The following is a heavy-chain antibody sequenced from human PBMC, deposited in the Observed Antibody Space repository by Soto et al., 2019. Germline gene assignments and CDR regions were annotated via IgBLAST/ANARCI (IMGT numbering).Heavy chain of an antibody. D-gene: IGHD6-19*01. CDR3: ARGGLSHSGHTKGAFDY. CDR1: GGSFSGYY. Sequence: SETLSLTCAVYGGSFSGYYWSWIRQPPGKGLEWIGEINHSGSTNYNPSLKSRVTISVDTSKNQFSLKLSSVTAADTAVYYCARGGLSHSGHTKGAFDYWGQGTLVTVSS. J-gene: IGHJ4*02. CDR2: INHSGST. V-gene: IGHV4-34*01.